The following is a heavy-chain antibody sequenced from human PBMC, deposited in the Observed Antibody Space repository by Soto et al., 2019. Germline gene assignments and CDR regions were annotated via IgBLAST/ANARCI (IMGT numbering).Heavy chain of an antibody. Sequence: ASVKVSCKVSGYTLTEVSMHWVRQAPGKGLEWMGGFDPEDGETIYAQKFQGRVTMTEDTSTDTAYTELSSLRSEDTAVYYCATDLTPTGGWYYGSGSYSYWGQGTLVTVSS. CDR3: ATDLTPTGGWYYGSGSYSY. CDR2: FDPEDGET. CDR1: GYTLTEVS. D-gene: IGHD3-10*01. V-gene: IGHV1-24*01. J-gene: IGHJ4*02.